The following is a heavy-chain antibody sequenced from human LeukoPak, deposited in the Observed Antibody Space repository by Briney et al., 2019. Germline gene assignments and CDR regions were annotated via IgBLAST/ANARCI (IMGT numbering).Heavy chain of an antibody. Sequence: GGSLRLSCAASGFTFSTYWMSWVRQAPGKGLEWVANIKQDGSEKYYVGSVKGRFTISRDNAENSLYLQMNSLRAEDTAVYYCARKGYSYGGFDYWRQGTLVTVSS. CDR1: GFTFSTYW. CDR3: ARKGYSYGGFDY. CDR2: IKQDGSEK. D-gene: IGHD5-18*01. V-gene: IGHV3-7*01. J-gene: IGHJ4*02.